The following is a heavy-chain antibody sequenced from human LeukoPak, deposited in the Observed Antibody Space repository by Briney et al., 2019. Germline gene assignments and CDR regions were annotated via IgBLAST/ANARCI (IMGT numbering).Heavy chain of an antibody. CDR2: INGDGSAT. D-gene: IGHD3-10*01. V-gene: IGHV3-74*01. Sequence: GGSLRLSCAASGSTFSRNWMHWVRQTPGKGLVWVSRINGDGSATYYADSVAGRFTISRDTAKNTLYLQMTSLRAEDTAVYFFAGGVRGIISYYYYYMDLWSKGTTVTVPS. J-gene: IGHJ6*03. CDR3: AGGVRGIISYYYYYMDL. CDR1: GSTFSRNW.